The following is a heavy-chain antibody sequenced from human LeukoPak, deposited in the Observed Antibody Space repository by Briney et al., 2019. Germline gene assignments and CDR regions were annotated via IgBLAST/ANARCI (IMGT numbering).Heavy chain of an antibody. J-gene: IGHJ4*02. CDR3: AAGDDSSGYLDY. Sequence: GGSLRLSCAASGFTLSSNYMNWVRQAPGKGLEWVSVIYSGGSTYYADSVKGRFTISRDNSKNTLYLQMNSLRAEDTAVYYCAAGDDSSGYLDYWSQGTLVTVSS. CDR1: GFTLSSNY. CDR2: IYSGGST. V-gene: IGHV3-53*01. D-gene: IGHD3-22*01.